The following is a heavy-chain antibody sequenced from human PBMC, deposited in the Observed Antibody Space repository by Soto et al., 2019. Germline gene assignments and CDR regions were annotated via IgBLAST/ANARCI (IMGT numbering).Heavy chain of an antibody. V-gene: IGHV1-2*02. CDR2: INPNSGGT. CDR3: ASRSIAAACIPYYFDD. Sequence: QVQLVQSGAEVKKPGASVQVSCKASGYTFTGYDMHWVRQAPGQGLECMGWINPNSGGTNYAQKCQGRVTMTRDTSISTAYMGLSRLRSDDTAVYYCASRSIAAACIPYYFDDWGQGTLVTVSS. CDR1: GYTFTGYD. D-gene: IGHD6-13*01. J-gene: IGHJ4*02.